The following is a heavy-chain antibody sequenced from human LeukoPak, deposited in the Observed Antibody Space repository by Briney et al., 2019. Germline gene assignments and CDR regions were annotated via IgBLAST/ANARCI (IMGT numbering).Heavy chain of an antibody. D-gene: IGHD3-22*01. CDR3: AKSNGYGLIDI. V-gene: IGHV4-34*12. J-gene: IGHJ3*02. CDR2: IFYSGST. Sequence: SETLSLTCAVYGGSFSGYYWGWVRQPPGKALEWIGNIFYSGSTYYSPSLKSRVTIDTSRNQFSLKLNSVTAADTAVYYCAKSNGYGLIDIWGQGTMVTVSS. CDR1: GGSFSGYY.